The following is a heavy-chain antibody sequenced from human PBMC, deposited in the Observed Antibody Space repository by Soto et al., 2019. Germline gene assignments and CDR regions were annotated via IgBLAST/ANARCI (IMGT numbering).Heavy chain of an antibody. Sequence: GESLKISCKGSGYSFTSYWIGWVRQMPGKGLEWMGIIYPGDSDTRYSPSFQGQVTISADKSISTAYLQWSSLKASDTAMYYCARAGYCGGDCYSYYYYYGMDVWGQGTTVTVSS. CDR2: IYPGDSDT. CDR1: GYSFTSYW. CDR3: ARAGYCGGDCYSYYYYYGMDV. V-gene: IGHV5-51*01. D-gene: IGHD2-21*02. J-gene: IGHJ6*02.